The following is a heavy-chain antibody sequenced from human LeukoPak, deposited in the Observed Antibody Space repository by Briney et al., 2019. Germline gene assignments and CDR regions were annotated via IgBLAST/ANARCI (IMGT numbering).Heavy chain of an antibody. V-gene: IGHV3-48*03. CDR3: ARGLPVRGVNTDY. CDR2: ISSSVSTI. J-gene: IGHJ4*02. CDR1: GFTFSSYE. D-gene: IGHD3-10*01. Sequence: GGSLRLSCAASGFTFSSYEMNWVRQAPVKGLEWGSYISSSVSTIYYADSVKGRFTISRDNAKNSLYLEMNSLRAEDTAVYYCARGLPVRGVNTDYWGQGTLVTVSS.